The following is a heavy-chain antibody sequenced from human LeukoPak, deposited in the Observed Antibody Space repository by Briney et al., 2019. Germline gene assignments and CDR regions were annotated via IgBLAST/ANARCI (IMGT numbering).Heavy chain of an antibody. CDR3: AKGSAAGRPYYFDY. CDR2: INPSGGSR. Sequence: ASVKVSCKASGYTFTSYYMHWVRQAPGQGLEWMGIINPSGGSRSYAQKFQGRATMTRDTSTSTVYMELSSLRAEDAAVYFCAKGSAAGRPYYFDYWGQGTLVTVSS. V-gene: IGHV1-46*01. CDR1: GYTFTSYY. J-gene: IGHJ4*02. D-gene: IGHD6-25*01.